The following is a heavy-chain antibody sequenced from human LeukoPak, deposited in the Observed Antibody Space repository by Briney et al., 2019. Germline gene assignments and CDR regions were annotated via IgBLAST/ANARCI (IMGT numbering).Heavy chain of an antibody. V-gene: IGHV3-21*01. CDR1: GFTFSDYS. J-gene: IGHJ4*02. D-gene: IGHD3-3*02. Sequence: GGSLRLSCAASGFTFSDYSMNWVRQAPGEGLEWISSISSSTYYIEYADSVKGRFTISRDNAKNSLYLQMNSLRVEDTAVYYCARGSSTYPDYWGQGTLVTVSS. CDR2: ISSSTYYI. CDR3: ARGSSTYPDY.